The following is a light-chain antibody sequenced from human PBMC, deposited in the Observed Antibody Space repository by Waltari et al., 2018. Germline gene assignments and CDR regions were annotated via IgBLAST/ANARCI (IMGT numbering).Light chain of an antibody. CDR1: QSIGRS. CDR3: QQYNNWPPGT. Sequence: TVVTQSPATLSMSPGDRATLSCRTSQSIGRSLAWYQQRPGQALRLLISRASTRTTGIPDRFIGSGSDTEFTLTISSLQSEDIAVYYCQQYNNWPPGTFGQGTKVEI. J-gene: IGKJ1*01. CDR2: RAS. V-gene: IGKV3-15*01.